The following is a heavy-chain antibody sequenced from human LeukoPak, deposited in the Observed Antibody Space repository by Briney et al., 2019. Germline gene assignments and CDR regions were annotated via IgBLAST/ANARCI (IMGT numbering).Heavy chain of an antibody. J-gene: IGHJ4*02. Sequence: GGSLRLSCAASGFTVSSTHIVWVRQAPGQGLEWVSSISSISSHIFYADSVKGRFTISRDNAKNSLYLQMSSLRAEDTAVYYCASSPPYCSSTNCYANYWGQGTLVTVSS. CDR3: ASSPPYCSSTNCYANY. D-gene: IGHD2-2*01. CDR1: GFTVSSTH. CDR2: ISSISSHI. V-gene: IGHV3-21*01.